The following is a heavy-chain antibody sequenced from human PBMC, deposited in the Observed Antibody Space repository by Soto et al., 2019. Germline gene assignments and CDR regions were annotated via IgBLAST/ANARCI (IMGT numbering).Heavy chain of an antibody. Sequence: SETLSLTCAVSGGSVSGVDYFWSWIRQSPGKGLEWIGYIYYTGITHLNPSLKSRLTMAVDTSKNEFSLKLTSVSAADTAVYFCAREERKGIISWFDPWGQGTPVTSPQ. CDR3: AREERKGIISWFDP. CDR2: IYYTGIT. CDR1: GGSVSGVDYF. J-gene: IGHJ5*02. D-gene: IGHD2-21*01. V-gene: IGHV4-30-4*01.